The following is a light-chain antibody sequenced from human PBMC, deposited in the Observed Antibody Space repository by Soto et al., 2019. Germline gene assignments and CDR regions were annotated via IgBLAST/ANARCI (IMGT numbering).Light chain of an antibody. J-gene: IGKJ1*01. CDR1: QSISNY. CDR3: QQSYTFPLT. CDR2: AAS. V-gene: IGKV1-39*01. Sequence: DIQMTQSPSSLSASVGDRVTIACRASQSISNYLNWYQQKPGKAPNLLIYAASNLQSGVPSSFSGSGSGTAFTLTISSLQPEDFATYYCQQSYTFPLTFGQGTKVEIK.